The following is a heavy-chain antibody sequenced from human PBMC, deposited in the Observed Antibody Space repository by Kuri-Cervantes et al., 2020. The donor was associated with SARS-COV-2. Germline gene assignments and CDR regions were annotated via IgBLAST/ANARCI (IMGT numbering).Heavy chain of an antibody. J-gene: IGHJ4*02. Sequence: ASVKVSCKASGCTFTSYGISWVRQAPGQGLEWMGWMNPNSGNTGYAQKFQGRVTMTRNTSISTAYMELSSLRSEDTAVYYCARDPSSGWYGGGDFDYWGQGTLVTVSS. V-gene: IGHV1-8*02. CDR1: GCTFTSYG. CDR3: ARDPSSGWYGGGDFDY. D-gene: IGHD6-19*01. CDR2: MNPNSGNT.